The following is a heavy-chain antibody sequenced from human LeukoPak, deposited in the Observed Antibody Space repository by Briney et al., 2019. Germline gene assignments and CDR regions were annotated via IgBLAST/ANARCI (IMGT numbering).Heavy chain of an antibody. D-gene: IGHD4-17*01. J-gene: IGHJ4*02. Sequence: GGSLRLSCAASGFTFSSYALHWVRQAPGKGLEWVAVISYDGTNIDYADSVKGRFTISRDNSKNTLYLQMNSLRAEDTAVYYCAKDLLYGDYVLDYWGQGTLVTVPS. V-gene: IGHV3-30-3*01. CDR3: AKDLLYGDYVLDY. CDR1: GFTFSSYA. CDR2: ISYDGTNI.